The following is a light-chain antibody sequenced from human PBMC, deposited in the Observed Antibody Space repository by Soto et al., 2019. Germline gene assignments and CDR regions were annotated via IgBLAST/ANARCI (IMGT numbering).Light chain of an antibody. V-gene: IGKV3-11*01. J-gene: IGKJ5*01. CDR3: QQRSNWPPIT. CDR1: QSVSSY. CDR2: DAS. Sequence: IVLKQSPATLSLSPGERAPLSCRASQSVSSYLAWYQQKPGQAPRLLIYDASNRATGIPARFSGSGSGTDFTLTISSLEPEDFAVYYCQQRSNWPPITFGQGTRLEIK.